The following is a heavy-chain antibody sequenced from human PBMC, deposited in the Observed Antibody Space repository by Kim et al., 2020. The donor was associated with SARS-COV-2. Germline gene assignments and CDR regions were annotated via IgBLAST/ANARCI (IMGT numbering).Heavy chain of an antibody. Sequence: GGSLRLSCAASGFTFSSYGLHWVRQAPGKGLEWVAVIWYDGSSKYYADSVKGRFTISRDNSKNTLYLQMNSLRAEDTAVYYCARDHEYSSSSTYYGMDVWGQGTTVTVSS. CDR1: GFTFSSYG. J-gene: IGHJ6*02. CDR3: ARDHEYSSSSTYYGMDV. CDR2: IWYDGSSK. V-gene: IGHV3-33*01. D-gene: IGHD6-6*01.